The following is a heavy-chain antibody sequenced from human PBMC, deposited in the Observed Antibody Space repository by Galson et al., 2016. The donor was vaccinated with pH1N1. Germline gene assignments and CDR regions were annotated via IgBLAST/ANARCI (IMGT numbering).Heavy chain of an antibody. CDR2: ISAFNGDT. CDR3: ARQSIAVRPVFFHF. D-gene: IGHD6-6*01. J-gene: IGHJ1*01. V-gene: IGHV1-18*01. Sequence: SVKVSCKASGFTFSNYGFSWVRQAPGQGLEWMAWISAFNGDTKYAHKVQDRLTVTTDSSTNTAYLELRSLRSDDTALYFCARQSIAVRPVFFHFWGLGTQVTVSS. CDR1: GFTFSNYG.